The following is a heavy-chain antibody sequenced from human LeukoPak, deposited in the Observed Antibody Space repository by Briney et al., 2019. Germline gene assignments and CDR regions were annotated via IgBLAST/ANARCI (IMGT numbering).Heavy chain of an antibody. CDR1: GITFTNSA. J-gene: IGHJ6*02. CDR3: GKWGSCIGTSWYYSGMDV. V-gene: IGHV3-23*01. D-gene: IGHD2-2*01. Sequence: GGSLRLSCAASGITFTNSAVSWVRQAPGKGLEWVSAISGSGSHTYYADAVKGRVTISRDRNTLYLQMNSLRDDDTAVYYWGKWGSCIGTSWYYSGMDVWGQGTTVIVSS. CDR2: ISGSGSHT.